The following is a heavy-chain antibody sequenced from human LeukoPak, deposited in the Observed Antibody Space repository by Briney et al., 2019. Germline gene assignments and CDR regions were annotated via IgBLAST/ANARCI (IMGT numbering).Heavy chain of an antibody. CDR3: ARGVSYYYGSGSAPAPYGMDV. CDR2: INHSGST. J-gene: IGHJ6*02. V-gene: IGHV4-34*01. CDR1: GGSLNSPNYY. D-gene: IGHD3-10*01. Sequence: PSETLSLTCIVSGGSLNSPNYYWSWIRQPPGKGLEWIGEINHSGSTNYNPSLKSRVTISVDTSKNQFSLKLSSVTAADTAVYYCARGVSYYYGSGSAPAPYGMDVWGQGTTVTVSS.